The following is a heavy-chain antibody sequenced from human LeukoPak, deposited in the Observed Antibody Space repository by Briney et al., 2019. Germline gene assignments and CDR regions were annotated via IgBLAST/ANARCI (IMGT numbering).Heavy chain of an antibody. CDR1: GFTFSSYW. Sequence: GGSLRLSCAVAGFTFSSYWMNWVRQAPGKGLEWVANIKEDGSEKNYVDSVKGRFTISRDNAKNSLYLQMNSLRAEDTALYYCARVRYMVVWGKGTTVTVSS. J-gene: IGHJ6*03. V-gene: IGHV3-7*01. CDR3: ARVRYMVV. CDR2: IKEDGSEK.